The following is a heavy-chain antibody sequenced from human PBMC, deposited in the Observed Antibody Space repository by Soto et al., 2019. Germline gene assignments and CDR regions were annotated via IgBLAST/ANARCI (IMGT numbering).Heavy chain of an antibody. CDR3: AKDRSFYDFWGGFDY. Sequence: VQLLESGGGLVQPGGSLRLSCAASGFTFSINGMNWVRQAPGKGLEWVAIISYDGSNEYYADSVKGRFTISRDNSRSTLYLQMNSLGTEDTAVYYCAKDRSFYDFWGGFDYWGQGTLVTVSS. V-gene: IGHV3-30*18. CDR1: GFTFSING. CDR2: ISYDGSNE. J-gene: IGHJ4*02. D-gene: IGHD3-3*01.